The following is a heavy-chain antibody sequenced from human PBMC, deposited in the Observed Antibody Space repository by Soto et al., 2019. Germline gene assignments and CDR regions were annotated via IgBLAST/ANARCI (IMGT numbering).Heavy chain of an antibody. V-gene: IGHV1-69*01. CDR2: IIPIFGTA. CDR3: ASETDLDSSGSKTRWFDP. J-gene: IGHJ5*02. Sequence: QVQLVQSGAEVKKPGSSVKVSCKASGGTFSSYAISWVRQAPGQGLEWMGGIIPIFGTANYAQKFQGRVTITADESTSTAYMELSSLRSEDTAVYYCASETDLDSSGSKTRWFDPWGQGTLVTVSS. D-gene: IGHD3-22*01. CDR1: GGTFSSYA.